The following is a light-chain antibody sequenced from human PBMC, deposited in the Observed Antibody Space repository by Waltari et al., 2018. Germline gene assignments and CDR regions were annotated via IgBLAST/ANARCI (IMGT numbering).Light chain of an antibody. CDR1: SGSVSTTYY. V-gene: IGLV8-61*01. Sequence: QTVVTQEPSFSVSPGGTVTLTCGLSSGSVSTTYYPSWYQQTPGQAPRTLIHSTNTRSSGVPDRFSGSILGNKAALTITGAQADDESDYYCLLYMGSDIWVFGGGTKLTVL. CDR2: STN. CDR3: LLYMGSDIWV. J-gene: IGLJ3*02.